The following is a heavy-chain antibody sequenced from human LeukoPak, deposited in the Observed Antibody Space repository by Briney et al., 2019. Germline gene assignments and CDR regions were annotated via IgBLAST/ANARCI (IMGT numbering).Heavy chain of an antibody. CDR1: GYSFTTYY. J-gene: IGHJ4*02. D-gene: IGHD3-10*01. Sequence: ASVKVSCKASGYSFTTYYMHWVRQAPGQGLEWMGRFDPENGETLYAQKFQGRVTMTEDTSTDTAYMELSSLRSEDTAVYFCARGPIGAPDYYFDYWGQGTLVTVSS. V-gene: IGHV1-24*01. CDR3: ARGPIGAPDYYFDY. CDR2: FDPENGET.